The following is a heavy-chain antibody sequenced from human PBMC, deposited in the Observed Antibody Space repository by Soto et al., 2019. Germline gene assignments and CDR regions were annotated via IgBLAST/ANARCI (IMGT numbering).Heavy chain of an antibody. CDR1: GGTFSSYA. D-gene: IGHD4-17*01. V-gene: IGHV1-69*13. CDR3: ARGRSTVTTFFYYFDY. CDR2: IIPIFGTA. Sequence: SVKVSCKASGGTFSSYAISWVRQAPGQGLEWMGGIIPIFGTANYAQKFQGRVTITADESTSTAYMELSSLRSEDTAVYYCARGRSTVTTFFYYFDYWGQGTLVTVSS. J-gene: IGHJ4*02.